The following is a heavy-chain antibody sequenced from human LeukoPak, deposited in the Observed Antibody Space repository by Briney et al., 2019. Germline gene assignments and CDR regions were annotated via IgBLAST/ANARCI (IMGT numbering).Heavy chain of an antibody. CDR1: GFTFSDYY. CDR3: AKAHDYGDYVVRFDY. CDR2: ISSSGSTI. D-gene: IGHD4-17*01. V-gene: IGHV3-11*01. Sequence: GGSLRLSCAASGFTFSDYYMSWIRQAPGKGLEWVSYISSSGSTIYYADSVKGRFTISRDNAKNSLYLQMNSLRAEDTAVYYCAKAHDYGDYVVRFDYWGQGTLVTVSS. J-gene: IGHJ4*02.